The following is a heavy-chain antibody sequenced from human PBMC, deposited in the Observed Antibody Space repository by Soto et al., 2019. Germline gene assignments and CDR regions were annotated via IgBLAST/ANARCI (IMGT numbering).Heavy chain of an antibody. CDR1: GDSITSNTYF. J-gene: IGHJ5*02. D-gene: IGHD2-2*01. CDR2: FSSSGGT. CDR3: ARQGTPPAGMVCFDP. V-gene: IGHV4-39*01. Sequence: SETLSLTCTVSGDSITSNTYFWAWLRQPPGKGLTWIGSFSSSGGTFYNPSLKSGFTISEDTAKNQGSLKRVSVPPPDTAFSSCARQGTPPAGMVCFDPWGPGPLVPVS.